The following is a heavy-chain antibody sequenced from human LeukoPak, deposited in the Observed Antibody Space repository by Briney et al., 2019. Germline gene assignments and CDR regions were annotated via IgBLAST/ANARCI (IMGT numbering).Heavy chain of an antibody. J-gene: IGHJ3*02. V-gene: IGHV4-59*08. CDR2: IYYSGST. Sequence: SETLSLTCTVSGGSISSYYWSWIRQPPGKGLEWIGYIYYSGSTNYNPSLKSRVTISVDTSKNQFSLKLSSVTAADTAVYYCARQVPQIEGSSGYYSDAFDIWGQGTMVTVSS. CDR1: GGSISSYY. CDR3: ARQVPQIEGSSGYYSDAFDI. D-gene: IGHD3-22*01.